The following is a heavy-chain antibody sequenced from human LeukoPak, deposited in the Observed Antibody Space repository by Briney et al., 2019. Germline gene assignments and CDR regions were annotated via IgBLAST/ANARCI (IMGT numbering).Heavy chain of an antibody. D-gene: IGHD6-19*01. CDR2: IYYSGST. J-gene: IGHJ4*02. CDR3: ARGAIAVTGTIEY. V-gene: IGHV4-59*01. CDR1: GDSISSYY. Sequence: SETLSLTCTVSGDSISSYYWSWIRPPPGKGLEWIGYIYYSGSTNYNPSLKSRVTISVDTSKNQFSLKLSSVSAADTAVYYCARGAIAVTGTIEYWGQGTLVTVSS.